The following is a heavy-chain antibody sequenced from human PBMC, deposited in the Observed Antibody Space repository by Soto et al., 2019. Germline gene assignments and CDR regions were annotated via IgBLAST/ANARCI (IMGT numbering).Heavy chain of an antibody. Sequence: SETLSLTCTVSGGSISSYYWSWIRQPPGKGLEWIGYIYYSGSTNYNPSLKSRVTISVDTSKNQFSLKLSSVTAADTAVYYCARWLRYPVSGVTVTRDAFDIWGQGTMVKVSS. D-gene: IGHD4-17*01. J-gene: IGHJ3*02. V-gene: IGHV4-59*01. CDR3: ARWLRYPVSGVTVTRDAFDI. CDR1: GGSISSYY. CDR2: IYYSGST.